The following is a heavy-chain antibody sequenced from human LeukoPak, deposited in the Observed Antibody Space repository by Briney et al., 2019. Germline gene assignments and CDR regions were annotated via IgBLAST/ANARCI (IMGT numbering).Heavy chain of an antibody. CDR1: GFTFSSYA. Sequence: GGSLRLSCAASGFTFSSYAMHWVRQAPGKGLEWVAVISYDGSNKYYADSVKGRFTISRDNPKNTLYLQMNSLRAEDTAVYYCARGYSSGWYYFDYWGQGTLVTVSS. CDR3: ARGYSSGWYYFDY. D-gene: IGHD6-19*01. V-gene: IGHV3-30*04. CDR2: ISYDGSNK. J-gene: IGHJ4*02.